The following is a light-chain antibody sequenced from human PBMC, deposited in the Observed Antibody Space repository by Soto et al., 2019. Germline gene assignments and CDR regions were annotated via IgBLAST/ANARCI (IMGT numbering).Light chain of an antibody. CDR1: QSVSGN. CDR3: QHYNNWPHIT. CDR2: AAS. Sequence: EIVMTQSPATLSVSPGERATLSCRASQSVSGNLAWHQQKPGQAPRLLIYAASTRATGIPSRLSGSGSGTEFTLTISSLQSEDFEVYYCQHYNNWPHITFGPGTKVDIK. V-gene: IGKV3-15*01. J-gene: IGKJ3*01.